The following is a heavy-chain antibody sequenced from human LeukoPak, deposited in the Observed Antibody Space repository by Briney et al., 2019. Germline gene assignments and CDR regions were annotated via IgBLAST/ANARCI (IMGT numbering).Heavy chain of an antibody. CDR1: DGSISSSSYY. CDR2: IYYSGST. D-gene: IGHD6-6*01. V-gene: IGHV4-39*01. J-gene: IGHJ4*02. CDR3: ARGGEYSSSIGY. Sequence: SETLSLTCTVSDGSISSSSYYWGWIRQPPGKGLEWIGSIYYSGSTYYNPSLKSRVTISVDTSKNQFSLKLSSVTAADTAVYYCARGGEYSSSIGYWGQGTLVTVSS.